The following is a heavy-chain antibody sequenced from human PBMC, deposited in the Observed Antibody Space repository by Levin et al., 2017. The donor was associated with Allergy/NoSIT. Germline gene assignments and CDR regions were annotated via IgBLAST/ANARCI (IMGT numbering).Heavy chain of an antibody. V-gene: IGHV3-23*01. Sequence: GGSLRLSCAASGFTFNIYAVSWVRQAPGKGLEWVSAISDSGHLTYYTDSVKGRFTISRDNSKNKVYLEMNTLRAEDTALYYCARQWNYGSEMFDYWGQGTLVTVSS. CDR2: ISDSGHLT. CDR1: GFTFNIYA. D-gene: IGHD1-7*01. CDR3: ARQWNYGSEMFDY. J-gene: IGHJ4*02.